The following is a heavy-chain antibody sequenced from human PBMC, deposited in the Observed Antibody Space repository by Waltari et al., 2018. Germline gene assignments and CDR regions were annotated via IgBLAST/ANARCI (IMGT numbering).Heavy chain of an antibody. CDR3: ARDYDTSTLYVENAFDV. V-gene: IGHV1-8*02. CDR2: LNPKLVMR. CDR1: GYTFINYD. D-gene: IGHD3-22*01. Sequence: QVQLVQSGAEVKKPGASVRVSCKASGYTFINYDINWVRQAPGQGLEWMGWLNPKLVMRGYAQKFQGRVSMTSDASSRTAYMELSGLTPDDTAVYYCARDYDTSTLYVENAFDVWGQGTVVTVSS. J-gene: IGHJ3*01.